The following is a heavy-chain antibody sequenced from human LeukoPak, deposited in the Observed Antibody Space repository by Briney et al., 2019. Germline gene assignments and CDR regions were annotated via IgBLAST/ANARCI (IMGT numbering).Heavy chain of an antibody. CDR2: ISSSSSYI. Sequence: GGSLRLSCAASGFTFSSYSMNWVCQAPGKGLEWVSSISSSSSYIYYADSVKGRFTISRDNAKNSLYLQMNSLRAEDTAVYYCARDLVVGATHFDYWGQGTLVTVSS. CDR3: ARDLVVGATHFDY. D-gene: IGHD1-26*01. CDR1: GFTFSSYS. V-gene: IGHV3-21*01. J-gene: IGHJ4*02.